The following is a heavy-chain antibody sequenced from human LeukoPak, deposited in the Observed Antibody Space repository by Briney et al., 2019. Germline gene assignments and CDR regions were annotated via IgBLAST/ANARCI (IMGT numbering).Heavy chain of an antibody. CDR1: GFTFSSYG. CDR3: ARLRGNWFDP. Sequence: GGTLRLSCAASGFTFSSYGMSWVRQAPGKGLEWVSAISGSGGSTYYADSVKGRFTISRDNSKNTVYLQMNSLRAEDTAVYYSARLRGNWFDPWGQGTLVTVSS. V-gene: IGHV3-23*01. J-gene: IGHJ5*02. CDR2: ISGSGGST. D-gene: IGHD5-12*01.